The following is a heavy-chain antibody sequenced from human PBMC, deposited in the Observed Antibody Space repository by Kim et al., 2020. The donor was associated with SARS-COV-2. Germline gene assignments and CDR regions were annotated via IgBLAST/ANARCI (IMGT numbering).Heavy chain of an antibody. D-gene: IGHD5-12*01. J-gene: IGHJ6*02. CDR3: AKDRGRGYSGYENYYYYGMDV. CDR2: ISYDGSNK. V-gene: IGHV3-30*18. CDR1: GFTFSSYG. Sequence: GGSLRLSCAASGFTFSSYGMHWVRQAPGKGLEWVAVISYDGSNKYYADSVKGRFTISRDNSKNTLYLQMNSLRAEDTAVYYCAKDRGRGYSGYENYYYYGMDVWGQGTTVTVSS.